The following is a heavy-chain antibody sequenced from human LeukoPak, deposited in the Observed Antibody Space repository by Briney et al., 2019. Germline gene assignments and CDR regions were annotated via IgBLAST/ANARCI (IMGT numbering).Heavy chain of an antibody. J-gene: IGHJ3*02. V-gene: IGHV4-61*01. Sequence: SETLSLTCNVSGSSISNGFFWAWIRQPPGKGLEWIGYIYYSGSTNYNPSLKSRVTISVDTSKNQFSLKLSSVTAADTAVYYCARDRRDGYNSEAFDIWGQGTMVTVSS. CDR1: GSSISNGFF. CDR2: IYYSGST. CDR3: ARDRRDGYNSEAFDI. D-gene: IGHD5-24*01.